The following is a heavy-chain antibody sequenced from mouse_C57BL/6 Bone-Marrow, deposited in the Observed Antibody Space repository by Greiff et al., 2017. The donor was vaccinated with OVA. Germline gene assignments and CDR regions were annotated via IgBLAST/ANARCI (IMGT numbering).Heavy chain of an antibody. CDR1: GFTFSSYG. CDR3: ARQDIYY. Sequence: EVMLVESGGDLVKPGGSLKLSCAASGFTFSSYGMSWVRQTPDKRLEWVATISSGGSYTYYPDSVKGRFTISRDNAKNTLYLQMSSLKSEDTAMYYCARQDIYYWGQGTTLTVSS. V-gene: IGHV5-6*02. CDR2: ISSGGSYT. J-gene: IGHJ2*01. D-gene: IGHD3-3*01.